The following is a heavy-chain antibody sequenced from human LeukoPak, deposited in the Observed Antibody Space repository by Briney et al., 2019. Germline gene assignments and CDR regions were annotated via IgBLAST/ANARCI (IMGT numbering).Heavy chain of an antibody. CDR3: AKDHYTSSGY. CDR1: GFTFSNYA. V-gene: IGHV3-23*01. D-gene: IGHD6-13*01. J-gene: IGHJ4*02. CDR2: ITGSGGST. Sequence: GGSLRLSCAGSGFTFSNYAMSWVRQAPGKGLEWVSAITGSGGSTYYADSVRGRFTISRDNSKNTLYLQMNSLRAEDTAVYYCAKDHYTSSGYWGQGTLVTVSS.